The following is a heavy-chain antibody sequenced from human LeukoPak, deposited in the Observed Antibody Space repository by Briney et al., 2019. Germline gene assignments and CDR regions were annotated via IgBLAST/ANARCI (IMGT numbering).Heavy chain of an antibody. CDR2: IYYSGST. CDR3: ARAYSGSYSYFDQ. V-gene: IGHV4-59*01. CDR1: GGSISGYY. J-gene: IGHJ4*02. Sequence: PSETLPLTCTVSGGSISGYYWSWVRQPPGKGLKWIGDIYYSGSTNYIPSLKSRVTISVDTSKKQFFLILSSVTAADTATYYCARAYSGSYSYFDQWGQGTLVTVAS. D-gene: IGHD1-26*01.